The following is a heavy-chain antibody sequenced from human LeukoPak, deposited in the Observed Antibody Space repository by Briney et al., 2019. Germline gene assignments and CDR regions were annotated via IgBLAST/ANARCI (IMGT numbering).Heavy chain of an antibody. CDR2: IYYSGST. CDR1: GGSVSSYY. CDR3: ARHSDYYYGSGTTDY. J-gene: IGHJ4*02. D-gene: IGHD3-10*01. V-gene: IGHV4-59*08. Sequence: SVTLSPTCTVSGGSVSSYYWSWIRQPPGKGLEWIGYIYYSGSTNYNPSLKSRVTISVDTSKNQFSLKLSSVTAADTAVYYCARHSDYYYGSGTTDYWGQGTLVTVSS.